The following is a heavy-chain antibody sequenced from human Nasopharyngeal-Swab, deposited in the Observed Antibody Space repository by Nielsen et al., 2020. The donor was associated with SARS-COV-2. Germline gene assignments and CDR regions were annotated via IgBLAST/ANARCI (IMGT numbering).Heavy chain of an antibody. J-gene: IGHJ4*02. Sequence: ASVKVSCKVSGYTLTELSMHWVRQAPGKGLEWMGGFDPEDGETNYAQKFQGRVTITADESTSTAYMELSSLRSEDTAVYYCASGDYGGNSDYWGQGTLVTVSS. V-gene: IGHV1-24*01. CDR2: FDPEDGET. CDR3: ASGDYGGNSDY. D-gene: IGHD4-23*01. CDR1: GYTLTELS.